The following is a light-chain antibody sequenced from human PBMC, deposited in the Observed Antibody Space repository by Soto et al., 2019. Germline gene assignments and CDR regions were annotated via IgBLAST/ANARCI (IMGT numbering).Light chain of an antibody. CDR3: QQHSGWPPGFT. V-gene: IGKV3-11*01. CDR1: QSVGSY. CDR2: DAS. J-gene: IGKJ3*01. Sequence: EIVLTQSPATLSLSPGERATLSCRASQSVGSYLAWYQQKPGQAPRLLIYDASNRATGIPARFSGSGSGTDFTLTISSLEHDDFAVYFCQQHSGWPPGFTFGPGTKVDV.